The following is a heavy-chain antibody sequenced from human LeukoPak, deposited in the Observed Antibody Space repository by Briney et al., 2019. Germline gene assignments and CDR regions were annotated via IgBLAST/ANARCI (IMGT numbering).Heavy chain of an antibody. D-gene: IGHD5-18*01. V-gene: IGHV3-30*03. J-gene: IGHJ4*02. CDR2: ISYDGSGE. Sequence: GGSLRLSCAASGFTFSNAWMNWVRQAPGKGLEWVAVISYDGSGECYADSVKGRFTISRDNSKNTLYLQMNSLRAEDTAVYYCAREGYSYGYRTGYFDYWGQGTLVTVSS. CDR1: GFTFSNAW. CDR3: AREGYSYGYRTGYFDY.